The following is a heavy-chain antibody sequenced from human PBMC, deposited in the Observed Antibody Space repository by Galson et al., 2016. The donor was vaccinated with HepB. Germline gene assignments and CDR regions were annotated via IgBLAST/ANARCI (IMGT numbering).Heavy chain of an antibody. CDR3: AKGYSSGWYDYYYYGMDV. Sequence: SLRLSCAASEFTFSSYGMNWVRQAPGKGLEWISYISSGSSTIYYADSVKGRFTISRDNSKNTLYLQMNSLRAEDTAVYYCAKGYSSGWYDYYYYGMDVWGQGTTVTVSS. J-gene: IGHJ6*02. CDR2: ISSGSSTI. V-gene: IGHV3-48*01. D-gene: IGHD6-19*01. CDR1: EFTFSSYG.